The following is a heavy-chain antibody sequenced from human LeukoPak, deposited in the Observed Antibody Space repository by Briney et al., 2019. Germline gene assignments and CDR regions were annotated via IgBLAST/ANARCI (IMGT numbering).Heavy chain of an antibody. CDR2: INPNSGGT. D-gene: IGHD5-18*01. CDR1: GYTFTGYY. V-gene: IGHV1-2*02. Sequence: ASVKVSCKASGYTFTGYYMHWVRQAPGQGLEWMGWINPNSGGTNYAQKFQGRVTMTRDTSISTAYMELSRLRSDDTAVYYCARDLIYVDTATDYYYGMDVWGQGTTVTVSS. J-gene: IGHJ6*02. CDR3: ARDLIYVDTATDYYYGMDV.